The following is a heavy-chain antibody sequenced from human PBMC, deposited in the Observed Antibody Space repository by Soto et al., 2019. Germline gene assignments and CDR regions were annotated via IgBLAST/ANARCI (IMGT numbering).Heavy chain of an antibody. CDR1: GFIFNGYS. J-gene: IGHJ4*02. CDR2: INSGSTSV. V-gene: IGHV3-48*01. CDR3: GSSASPDAY. Sequence: ESGGGLVQPGGSLRLSCVASGFIFNGYSMNWVRQAPGKGLEWISYINSGSTSVFYADSVKGRFTISRDNAKNSLYLQMNSLRAEDTAVYYCGSSASPDAYWGQGTLVTVSS. D-gene: IGHD3-22*01.